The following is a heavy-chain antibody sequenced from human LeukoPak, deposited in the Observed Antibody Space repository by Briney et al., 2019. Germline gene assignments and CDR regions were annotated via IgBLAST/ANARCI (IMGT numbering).Heavy chain of an antibody. D-gene: IGHD6-19*01. CDR3: ATAARSGWYNRYFYL. V-gene: IGHV1-24*01. J-gene: IGHJ2*01. CDR1: GYTLTELS. CDR2: FDPEDGET. Sequence: ASVKVSCKVSGYTLTELSMHWVRQAPGKGLEWMGGFDPEDGETIYAQKFQGRVTMTEDTSTDTAYMELSSLRSEDTAVYYCATAARSGWYNRYFYLWGRGTLVTVSS.